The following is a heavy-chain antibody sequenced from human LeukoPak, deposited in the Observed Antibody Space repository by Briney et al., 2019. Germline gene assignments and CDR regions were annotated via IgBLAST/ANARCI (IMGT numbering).Heavy chain of an antibody. CDR3: AREGALGYGHYTYDY. J-gene: IGHJ4*02. V-gene: IGHV3-74*01. D-gene: IGHD4-17*01. CDR2: INSDGRNI. CDR1: GFTFSDYW. Sequence: PGGSLRLSCAASGFTFSDYWLHWVRQAPGKGLVWVSRINSDGRNIRYADSVKGRFTISSDNAKNTLYLQMNSMSPEDTAVYYCAREGALGYGHYTYDYWGQGTLVTVSS.